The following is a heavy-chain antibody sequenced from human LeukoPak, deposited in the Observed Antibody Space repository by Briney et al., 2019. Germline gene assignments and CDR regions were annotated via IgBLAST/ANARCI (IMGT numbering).Heavy chain of an antibody. CDR2: IRNDRIT. V-gene: IGHV3-15*01. D-gene: IGHD5-12*01. CDR1: GLTFSDAW. Sequence: GESLRLSCVLSGLTFSDAWMSWVRQAPGKGLEWVGRIRNDRITDYAAPVQGRFSISRDNSKNTFYLQLNSLRTEDTGMYFCTWMATIFTVDYWGQGTLVTVSS. CDR3: TWMATIFTVDY. J-gene: IGHJ4*02.